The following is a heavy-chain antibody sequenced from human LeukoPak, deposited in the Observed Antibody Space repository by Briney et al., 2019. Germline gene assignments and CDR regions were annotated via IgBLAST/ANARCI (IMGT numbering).Heavy chain of an antibody. J-gene: IGHJ4*02. CDR1: GFTVSSNY. V-gene: IGHV3-53*01. CDR2: MYSGGNT. Sequence: GGSLRLSCAASGFTVSSNYMTWVRQAPGKGLEWLSVMYSGGNTYYAASVEGRFTISRDNSKNTLYLQMNSLRAEDTAVYYCANPPGATNDYWGQGTLVTVSS. D-gene: IGHD1-26*01. CDR3: ANPPGATNDY.